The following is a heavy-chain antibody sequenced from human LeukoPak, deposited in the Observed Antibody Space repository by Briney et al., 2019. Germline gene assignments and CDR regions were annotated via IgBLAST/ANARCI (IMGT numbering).Heavy chain of an antibody. D-gene: IGHD3-22*01. CDR3: AKDIYDSSGYSLDY. CDR1: GFTFNNYA. Sequence: VSSLRLSCTASGFTFNNYAINWVRQAPGQGLEWVSGISCNSGSIGYADSVKGRFTISRDNAKNSLYLQMNSLRAEDTALYYCAKDIYDSSGYSLDYWGQGTLVTVSS. V-gene: IGHV3-9*01. CDR2: ISCNSGSI. J-gene: IGHJ4*02.